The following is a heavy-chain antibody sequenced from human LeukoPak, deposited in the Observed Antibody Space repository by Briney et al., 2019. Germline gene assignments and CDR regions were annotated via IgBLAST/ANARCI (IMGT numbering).Heavy chain of an antibody. CDR2: IYSGGST. CDR3: ASSGGLQLERHGGFGY. V-gene: IGHV3-66*01. Sequence: QPGGSLGTSRAAAGFTFSCFGMALGRPAPGKGLEGVSVIYSGGSTYYADSVKGRFTISRDNSKNTLYLQMNSLRAEDTAVYYCASSGGLQLERHGGFGYWGQGTLVTVSS. CDR1: GFTFSCFG. J-gene: IGHJ4*02. D-gene: IGHD1-1*01.